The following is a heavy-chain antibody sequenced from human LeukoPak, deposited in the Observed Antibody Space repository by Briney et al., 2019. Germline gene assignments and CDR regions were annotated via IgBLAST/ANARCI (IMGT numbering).Heavy chain of an antibody. CDR2: ISHDGTTK. D-gene: IGHD1-7*01. CDR1: GFTFSSYA. CDR3: ARDRDWNSGFDY. Sequence: GRSLRLSCAASGFTFSSYAMHWVRQAPGKGLEWVAVISHDGTTKYYTDSVKGRFTISRDNARNSLYLQMNSLRAEDTAVYYCARDRDWNSGFDYWGQGTLVTVSS. J-gene: IGHJ4*02. V-gene: IGHV3-30-3*01.